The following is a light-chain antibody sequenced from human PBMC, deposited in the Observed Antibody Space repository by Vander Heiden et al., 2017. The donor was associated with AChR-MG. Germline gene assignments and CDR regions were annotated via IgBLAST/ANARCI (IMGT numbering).Light chain of an antibody. V-gene: IGLV6-57*04. CDR1: SGSIASNY. J-gene: IGLJ3*02. CDR2: EDN. CDR3: QSYDSSNLWV. Sequence: FMLTQPHSVSESPGKTITISCTLSSGSIASNYVQWYRQRPGSAPTTVIFEDNRRPSGVPDRVSASIDISSNSASLIISGLKTEDEADYYCQSYDSSNLWVFGGGTKVTVL.